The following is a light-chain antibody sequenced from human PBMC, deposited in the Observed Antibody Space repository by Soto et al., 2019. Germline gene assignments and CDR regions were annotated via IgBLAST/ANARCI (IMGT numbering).Light chain of an antibody. CDR1: QSVNNY. CDR3: QPRSVWPWT. J-gene: IGKJ1*01. Sequence: EIVLTQSPATLSLSPGARATLSCRASQSVNNYLAWYQQKPGQAPRLLIYDTSDRATGIPARFSGSGSGTDCTLTISSLEPEEGAVVYGQPRSVWPWTFGQGTKVDIK. CDR2: DTS. V-gene: IGKV3-11*01.